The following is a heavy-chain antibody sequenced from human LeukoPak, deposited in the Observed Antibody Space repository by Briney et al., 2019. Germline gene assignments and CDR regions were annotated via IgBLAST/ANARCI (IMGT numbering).Heavy chain of an antibody. CDR3: ARPEGITMVRGVIY. CDR2: ISGSGDRT. D-gene: IGHD3-10*01. Sequence: PGWSLRLSCVASRFTFSSFAMSWVRQAPGKGLEWVSTISGSGDRTYYADSVKGRFTISRDNSKNTLYLQMNSLRAEDTALYYCARPEGITMVRGVIYWGQGTLVTVSS. J-gene: IGHJ4*02. V-gene: IGHV3-23*01. CDR1: RFTFSSFA.